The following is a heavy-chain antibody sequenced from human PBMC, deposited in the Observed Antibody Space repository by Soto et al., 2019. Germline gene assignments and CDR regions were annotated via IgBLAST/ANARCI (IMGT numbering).Heavy chain of an antibody. V-gene: IGHV3-15*01. CDR2: IKSKSDGGTT. J-gene: IGHJ4*02. CDR1: GLTFSKAW. D-gene: IGHD5-12*01. CDR3: TSEPSLATIEEFGY. Sequence: EVQLVESGGGLVKPGGSLRLSCAASGLTFSKAWMSWVRQAPGKGLEWVGRIKSKSDGGTTDYAAPVKGRFTISRDDSKNTLYLQMNSLKTEDTAVYYCTSEPSLATIEEFGYWGQGTLVTVSS.